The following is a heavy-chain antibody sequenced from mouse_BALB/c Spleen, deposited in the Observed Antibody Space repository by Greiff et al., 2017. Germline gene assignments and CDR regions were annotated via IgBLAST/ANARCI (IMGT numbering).Heavy chain of an antibody. CDR2: ISSGSSTI. CDR3: ARYYDGCLYAMDD. D-gene: IGHD2-3*01. V-gene: IGHV5-17*02. CDR1: GFTFSSFG. Sequence: EVKLMESGGGLVQPGGSRKLSCAASGFTFSSFGMHWVRQAPEKGLEWVAYISSGSSTIYYADTVKGRFTISRDNPKNTLFLQMTSLRSEDTAMYYGARYYDGCLYAMDDWGQGTSVTVSS. J-gene: IGHJ4*01.